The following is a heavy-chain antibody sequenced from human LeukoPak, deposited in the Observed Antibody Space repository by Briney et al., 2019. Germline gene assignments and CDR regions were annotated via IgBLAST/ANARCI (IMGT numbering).Heavy chain of an antibody. D-gene: IGHD3-10*01. CDR2: SGSGGST. V-gene: IGHV3-23*01. CDR1: GFTFSSYW. J-gene: IGHJ3*02. CDR3: AKLGFVSDAFDI. Sequence: GGSLRLSCEGSGFTFSSYWMTWVRQAPGKGLEWVSGSGSGGSTYYADSVKGRFTISRDNSKNTLYLQMNSLRAEDTAVYFCAKLGFVSDAFDIWGQETMVTVSS.